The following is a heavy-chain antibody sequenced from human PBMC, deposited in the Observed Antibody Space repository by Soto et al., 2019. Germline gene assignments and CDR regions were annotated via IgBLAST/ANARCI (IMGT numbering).Heavy chain of an antibody. CDR1: GFTVSSNY. Sequence: GGSLRLSCAASGFTVSSNYMSWVRQAPGKGLEWVSVIYSGGSTYYADSVKGRFTISRHNSKNTLYLQMNSLRAEDTAVYYCARDIRESSYYYYYMDVWGKGTTVTVSS. V-gene: IGHV3-53*04. D-gene: IGHD3-10*01. CDR3: ARDIRESSYYYYYMDV. J-gene: IGHJ6*03. CDR2: IYSGGST.